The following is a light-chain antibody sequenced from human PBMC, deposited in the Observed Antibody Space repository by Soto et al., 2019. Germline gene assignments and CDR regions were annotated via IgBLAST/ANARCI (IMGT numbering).Light chain of an antibody. Sequence: EIVLTQSPATLSLSPGERATLSCRASQSVSSYLAWYQQKPGQAPRLFIYDASNRATGIPARFSGSGSGTDFTLTISSLEPEDFAVYYCQQRGNWPITFGQGTRLEIK. CDR1: QSVSSY. J-gene: IGKJ5*01. V-gene: IGKV3-11*01. CDR3: QQRGNWPIT. CDR2: DAS.